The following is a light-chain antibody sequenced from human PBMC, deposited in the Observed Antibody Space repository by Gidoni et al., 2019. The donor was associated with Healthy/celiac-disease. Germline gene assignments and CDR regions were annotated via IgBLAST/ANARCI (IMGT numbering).Light chain of an antibody. CDR2: LGS. V-gene: IGKV2-28*01. J-gene: IGKJ1*01. Sequence: DIVMTQSPLSLPVTPGEPASISCRSSQSLLHSNGYTYLDWYLQKPGQSPQLLIYLGSNRASGVPDRFSGSGSGTDFTLNISRVEAADVGVYYCMQALQTPRFGQGTKVEIK. CDR3: MQALQTPR. CDR1: QSLLHSNGYTY.